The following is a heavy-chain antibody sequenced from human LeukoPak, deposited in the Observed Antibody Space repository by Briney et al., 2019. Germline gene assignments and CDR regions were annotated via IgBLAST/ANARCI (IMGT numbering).Heavy chain of an antibody. CDR3: ARDLLRVNDDAFDI. CDR1: GFTFSIYS. CDR2: ISSSSSYI. V-gene: IGHV3-21*01. Sequence: PGGSLRLSCAASGFTFSIYSMNWVRQAPGKGLEWVSSISSSSSYIYYADSVKGRFTISRDNAKNSLYLQMNSLRAEDTAVYYRARDLLRVNDDAFDIWGQGTMVTVSS. D-gene: IGHD4-17*01. J-gene: IGHJ3*02.